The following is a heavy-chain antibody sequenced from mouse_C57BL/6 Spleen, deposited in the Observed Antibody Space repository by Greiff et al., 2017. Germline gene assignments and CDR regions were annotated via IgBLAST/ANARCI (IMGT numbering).Heavy chain of an antibody. CDR1: GYTFTSYW. CDR3: ARSRGYDYDRAMDY. Sequence: QVQLKQPGAELVRPGSSVKLSCKASGYTFTSYWMHWVKQRPIQGLEWIGNIDPSDSDTHYNQKFKDKATLTVDKSSSTAYMQLSSLTSEDSAVYYCARSRGYDYDRAMDYWGQGTSVTVSS. CDR2: IDPSDSDT. J-gene: IGHJ4*01. V-gene: IGHV1-52*01. D-gene: IGHD2-4*01.